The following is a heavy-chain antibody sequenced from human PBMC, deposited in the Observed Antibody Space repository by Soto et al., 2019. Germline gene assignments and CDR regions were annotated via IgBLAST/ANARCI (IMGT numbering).Heavy chain of an antibody. CDR3: ARLGGYVSVGYYYLWDS. V-gene: IGHV4-39*01. J-gene: IGHJ4*02. Sequence: SETLSLTCSVSDGSMNSDSYYWGWIRQPPGKGLEWIGVINYGGTTFHNVSLKSRVTMSVESSRNQLSLKLTSVTAADTAVYYCARLGGYVSVGYYYLWDSWGQGTLVTVSS. CDR2: INYGGTT. CDR1: DGSMNSDSYY. D-gene: IGHD3-22*01.